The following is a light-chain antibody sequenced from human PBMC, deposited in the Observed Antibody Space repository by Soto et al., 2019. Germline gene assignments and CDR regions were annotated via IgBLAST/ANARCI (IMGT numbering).Light chain of an antibody. V-gene: IGKV3-20*01. Sequence: EIGLTQSPGTLSLSPGERATLSCRASQSVSSSYLAWYQQKPGQAPRLLIYGASSRATGIPDRFSGSGSGTDFTLTISRLEPEDFAVYSCQQYGSSLTFGGRTMVDIK. J-gene: IGKJ4*01. CDR3: QQYGSSLT. CDR1: QSVSSSY. CDR2: GAS.